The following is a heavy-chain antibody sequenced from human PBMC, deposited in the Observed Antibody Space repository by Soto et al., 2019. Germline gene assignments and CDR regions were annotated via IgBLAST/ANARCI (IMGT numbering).Heavy chain of an antibody. V-gene: IGHV1-2*04. Sequence: QVQLVQSGAEVKKPGASVKVSCKASGYTFTGYYMHWVRQAPGQGLEWMGWINPNSGGTNYAQRCQGWLAMTRDTSSSTAYMELSRVRSDDTAVYYCARAFGTTDYFDYWGQGTLVTVSS. CDR2: INPNSGGT. J-gene: IGHJ4*02. CDR1: GYTFTGYY. CDR3: ARAFGTTDYFDY. D-gene: IGHD1-1*01.